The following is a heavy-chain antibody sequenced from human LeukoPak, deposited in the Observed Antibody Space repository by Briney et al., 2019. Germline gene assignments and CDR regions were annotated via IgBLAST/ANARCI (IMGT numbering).Heavy chain of an antibody. CDR3: ARDQGKWGGGIAFDI. Sequence: SETLSLTCTVSGGSISSSSYYWGWIRQPPGKGLEWIGSIYYSGNTYYNPSLKSRVTISVDTSKNQFSLKLSSVTAADTAVFYCARDQGKWGGGIAFDIWGQGTMVTVSS. D-gene: IGHD3-16*01. V-gene: IGHV4-39*07. CDR1: GGSISSSSYY. CDR2: IYYSGNT. J-gene: IGHJ3*02.